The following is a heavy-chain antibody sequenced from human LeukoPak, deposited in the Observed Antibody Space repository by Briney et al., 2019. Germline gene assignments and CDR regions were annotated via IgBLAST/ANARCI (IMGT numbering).Heavy chain of an antibody. J-gene: IGHJ4*02. CDR1: GFTITNYW. CDR3: VVIVLG. D-gene: IGHD2-8*02. Sequence: GGSLRLSCAASGFTITNYWMHWVRQAPGQGLVWVSRISSDGTTTNYADSVRARFTISRDNAKNMLYLQMNSLRAEDTAIYYCVVIVLGWGQGTLVTVSS. CDR2: ISSDGTTT. V-gene: IGHV3-74*01.